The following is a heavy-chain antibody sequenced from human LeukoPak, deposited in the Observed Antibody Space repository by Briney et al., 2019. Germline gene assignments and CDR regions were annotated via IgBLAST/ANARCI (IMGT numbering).Heavy chain of an antibody. CDR2: IKSKNVGGTT. CDR1: GFTFNNAW. Sequence: GSLRLSCAASGFTFNNAWMNWVRQAPGKGLEWVGRIKSKNVGGTTDYAAPVKGRFTISRDDSKNTVYLQMNSPKIEDTAVYYCTSHAAFDPWGQGTLVTVSS. J-gene: IGHJ5*02. V-gene: IGHV3-15*01. CDR3: TSHAAFDP.